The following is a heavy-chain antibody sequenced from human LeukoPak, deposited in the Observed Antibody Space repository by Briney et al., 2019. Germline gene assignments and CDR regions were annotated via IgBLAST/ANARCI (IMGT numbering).Heavy chain of an antibody. J-gene: IGHJ4*02. CDR2: ISRSSNYI. Sequence: GGPLRLSCAASGFTFSSYSMNWVRQAPGKGLEWVSSISRSSNYIYYADSVKGRFTISRDNAKNSLYLQINSLRAEDTSVYYCARGENNYGYYYFDYWGQGTLVTVSS. CDR3: ARGENNYGYYYFDY. V-gene: IGHV3-21*01. CDR1: GFTFSSYS. D-gene: IGHD5-24*01.